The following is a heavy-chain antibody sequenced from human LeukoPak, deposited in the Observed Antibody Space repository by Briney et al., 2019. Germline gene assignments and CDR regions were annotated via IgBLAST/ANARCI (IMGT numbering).Heavy chain of an antibody. V-gene: IGHV3-74*01. Sequence: PGGSLRLSCEASGFTFRSYWMHWVRQPPGKGLMWVSRIETHGSSTNYAGCVKGLFTISRDNARNTVYLQMNSLRADATAVYYGARDRSSWSGFFDSWGQGTLVTVSS. J-gene: IGHJ4*02. CDR2: IETHGSST. D-gene: IGHD6-13*01. CDR3: ARDRSSWSGFFDS. CDR1: GFTFRSYW.